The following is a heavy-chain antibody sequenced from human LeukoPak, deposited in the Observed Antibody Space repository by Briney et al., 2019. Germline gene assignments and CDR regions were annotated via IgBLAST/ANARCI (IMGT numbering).Heavy chain of an antibody. D-gene: IGHD4-23*01. CDR3: AREITTVVASGYLQH. V-gene: IGHV1-69*04. CDR2: IIPILGIA. Sequence: SVKVSCKASGGTFSSYAISWVRQAPGQGLEWMGRIIPILGIANYAQKFQGRVTITADKSTSTAYMELSSLRSEDTAVYYCAREITTVVASGYLQHWGQGTLVTVSS. CDR1: GGTFSSYA. J-gene: IGHJ1*01.